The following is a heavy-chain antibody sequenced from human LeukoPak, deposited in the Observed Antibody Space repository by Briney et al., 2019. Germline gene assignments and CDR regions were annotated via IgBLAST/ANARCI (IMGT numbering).Heavy chain of an antibody. CDR3: ARLGWLFGSGSMNWFDP. CDR1: GGSISSGNYY. CDR2: IYYSGAT. D-gene: IGHD3-10*01. Sequence: PSETLSLTCTVSGGSISSGNYYWGWIRQPPGTGLEWIGSIYYSGATYFNPSLRSRVTVNVDISKNQFSLKLSSVTATDTAMYYCARLGWLFGSGSMNWFDPWGQGVLVTVSS. J-gene: IGHJ5*02. V-gene: IGHV4-39*01.